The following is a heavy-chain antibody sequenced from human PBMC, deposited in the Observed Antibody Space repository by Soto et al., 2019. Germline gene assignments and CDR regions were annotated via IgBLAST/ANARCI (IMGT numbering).Heavy chain of an antibody. CDR2: ISYDGSNK. J-gene: IGHJ4*02. CDR1: GFTFSSYG. Sequence: QVQLVESGGGVVQPGRSLRLSCAASGFTFSSYGMHWVRQAPGKGLEWVAVISYDGSNKYYADSVKGRFTISRDNSKNTLYLQMNSLGAEDTDVYYCAKPRDDSSGDYYSYWGQGTLVTVSS. V-gene: IGHV3-30*18. D-gene: IGHD3-22*01. CDR3: AKPRDDSSGDYYSY.